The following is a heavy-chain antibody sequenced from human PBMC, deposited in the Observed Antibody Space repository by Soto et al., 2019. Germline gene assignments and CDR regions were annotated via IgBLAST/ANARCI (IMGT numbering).Heavy chain of an antibody. J-gene: IGHJ5*02. CDR3: VRLKPWFDP. V-gene: IGHV4-39*01. CDR2: MYYSGST. D-gene: IGHD3-16*01. Sequence: QLQLQESGPGLVKPSETPSLTCTVSGGSINSTSYYWGWIRQPPGKGLEWIGSMYYSGSTYYNPSLKSRVTISVDTSKNQFSLWLNSVTAADTAVYYCVRLKPWFDPWGQGTLVTVSS. CDR1: GGSINSTSYY.